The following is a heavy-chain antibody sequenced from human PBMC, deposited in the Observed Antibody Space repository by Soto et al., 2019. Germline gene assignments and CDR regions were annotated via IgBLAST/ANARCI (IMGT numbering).Heavy chain of an antibody. D-gene: IGHD5-12*01. V-gene: IGHV3-15*07. J-gene: IGHJ4*02. CDR1: SFTFTNAW. Sequence: EVQLVESGGGLVKPGGSLRLSCAASSFTFTNAWMHWVRQAPGKGLEWVGRIKSKTDGGTTDYAAPVKGRFTISRDDSQTSLFLQMHSLKTEDTAVYYCLTHRLGMVASIAAYWGQGTLVTVSS. CDR2: IKSKTDGGTT. CDR3: LTHRLGMVASIAAY.